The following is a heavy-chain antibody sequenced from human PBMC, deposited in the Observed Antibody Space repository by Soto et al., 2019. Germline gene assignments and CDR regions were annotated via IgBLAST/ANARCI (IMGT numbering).Heavy chain of an antibody. J-gene: IGHJ5*02. D-gene: IGHD3-22*01. CDR1: GGTFNSYD. CDR2: IIPIVETP. CDR3: ARLSRPNYYDTSGFFQDNWFDP. Sequence: QVQLVQSGAEVKKPGSSMKVSCKASGGTFNSYDINWVRQAPGQGLEWMGGIIPIVETPKYAQKFQGRVTITAGESTNTVYMELSSLRSEDTAMYYCARLSRPNYYDTSGFFQDNWFDPWGQGTLVTVSS. V-gene: IGHV1-69*01.